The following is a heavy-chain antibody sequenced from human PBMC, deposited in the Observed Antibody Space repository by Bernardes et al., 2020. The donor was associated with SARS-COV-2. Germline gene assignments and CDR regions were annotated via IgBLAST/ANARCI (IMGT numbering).Heavy chain of an antibody. CDR2: IYSGGKT. V-gene: IGHV3-53*01. D-gene: IGHD2-2*01. Sequence: GSLRLSCAASGVTVISNYMIWVRQAPGKGLECVSIIYSGGKTYYADSVKGRFTISRDISKSTVYLQMNSLRAEDTAVYYCVREGCSSTSCYDGYWGQGTLVIVSS. CDR3: VREGCSSTSCYDGY. J-gene: IGHJ4*02. CDR1: GVTVISNY.